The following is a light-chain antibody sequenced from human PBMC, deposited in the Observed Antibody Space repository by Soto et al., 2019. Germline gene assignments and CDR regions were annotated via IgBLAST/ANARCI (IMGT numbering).Light chain of an antibody. J-gene: IGLJ1*01. Sequence: QSGLAQPPSGSGAPGQRVTISCTWSSSNIGAGYEVHWYQHLPGKAPKLLIYGNTNRPSGVPDRFSGSKSGTSASLAITGLQAEDEADYYCQSYDTSLSASYVFGGGTKVTVL. V-gene: IGLV1-40*01. CDR3: QSYDTSLSASYV. CDR2: GNT. CDR1: SSNIGAGYE.